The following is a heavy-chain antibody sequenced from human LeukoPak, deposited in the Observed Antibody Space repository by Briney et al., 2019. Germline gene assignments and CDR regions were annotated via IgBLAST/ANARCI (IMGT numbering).Heavy chain of an antibody. CDR1: GFTFSSYI. V-gene: IGHV3-48*02. J-gene: IGHJ3*02. CDR3: ARVGYAFDI. CDR2: ISGSGGTT. Sequence: PGGSLRLSCAASGFTFSSYIMNWVRQAPGKGLEWVSAISGSGGTTNYADSVKGRFTISRDNAKNSLYLQMNSLRDEDTAVYYCARVGYAFDIWGEGWMVTVSS.